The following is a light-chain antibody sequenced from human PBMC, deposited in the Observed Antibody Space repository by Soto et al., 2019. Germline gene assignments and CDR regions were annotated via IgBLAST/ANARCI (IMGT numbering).Light chain of an antibody. CDR2: GAS. CDR3: QQYGHSPIT. Sequence: ETVLTQFPGTLSLSPGERATLSCRASQSVTSNYLAWYQQKPGQAPRLLIYGASIRATGVPDRFSGSASGTDFTLTITRLEPEEFAVYDCQQYGHSPITFGQGTRLEI. V-gene: IGKV3-20*01. J-gene: IGKJ5*01. CDR1: QSVTSNY.